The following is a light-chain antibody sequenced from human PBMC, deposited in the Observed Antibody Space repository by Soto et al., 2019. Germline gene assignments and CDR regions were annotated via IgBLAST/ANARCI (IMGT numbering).Light chain of an antibody. CDR1: ARLLHKNVYNY. Sequence: IVMTQSPLSLSVTPGEAASISCMSSARLLHKNVYNYVDWYQQKPGQSPQLLIYLGSNRASGVPDRFSGSGSDTYFTLEISRVEADDVGVYYCMQPLENFRTFGQGTKVDIK. V-gene: IGKV2-28*01. CDR2: LGS. J-gene: IGKJ1*01. CDR3: MQPLENFRT.